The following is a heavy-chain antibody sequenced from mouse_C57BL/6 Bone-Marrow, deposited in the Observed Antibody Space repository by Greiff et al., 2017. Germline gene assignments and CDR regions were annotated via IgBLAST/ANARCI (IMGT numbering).Heavy chain of an antibody. J-gene: IGHJ2*01. CDR1: GYTFTDYE. Sequence: QVQLQQSGAELVRPGASVTLSCKASGYTFTDYEMHWVKQTPVHGLEWIGAIDSEAGGTAYNQTLKGRSILTADKSSSTAYMELRSLTSEDSAVYYCTRIWIYYNFGYWGQGPTLTVSS. D-gene: IGHD2-1*01. V-gene: IGHV1-15*01. CDR2: IDSEAGGT. CDR3: TRIWIYYNFGY.